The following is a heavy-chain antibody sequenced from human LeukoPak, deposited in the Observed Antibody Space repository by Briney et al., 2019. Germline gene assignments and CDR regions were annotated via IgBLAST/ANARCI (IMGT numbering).Heavy chain of an antibody. CDR2: ISGSGGST. J-gene: IGHJ4*02. CDR3: ARDCSGSNCYAF. V-gene: IGHV3-23*01. D-gene: IGHD2-2*01. Sequence: TGGSLRLSCAASGFTFSSYAINWVRQAPGKGLEWVSTISGSGGSTYYADSVKGRFTISRDNSKNTLYLQMNSLRAEDTAVYYCARDCSGSNCYAFWGQGTLITVSS. CDR1: GFTFSSYA.